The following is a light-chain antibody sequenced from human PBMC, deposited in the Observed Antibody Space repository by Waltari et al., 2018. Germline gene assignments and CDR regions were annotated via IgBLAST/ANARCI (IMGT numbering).Light chain of an antibody. CDR3: QSADTNFADHVA. CDR2: KDS. CDR1: AFPRLY. V-gene: IGLV3-25*03. Sequence: SYDLTQPPSVSVYPGQTARITCSGDAFPRLYAYWYQQKPGQAPVLLIYKDSERPSGIHERFSGSISGTTVTLTISGVQAEDEADYYCQSADTNFADHVAFGGGTQLTVL. J-gene: IGLJ2*01.